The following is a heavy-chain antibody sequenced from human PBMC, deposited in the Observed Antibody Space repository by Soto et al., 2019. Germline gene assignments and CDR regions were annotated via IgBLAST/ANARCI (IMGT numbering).Heavy chain of an antibody. V-gene: IGHV6-1*01. CDR1: GDSVSSNSAA. D-gene: IGHD6-19*01. J-gene: IGHJ6*02. CDR2: TYYRSKWYN. Sequence: SQTLSLTCVISGDSVSSNSAAWNWIRQSPSRGLEWLGRTYYRSKWYNDYAVSVKSRITINPDTSKNQFSLQLNSVTPEDTAVYYCARLLFTAVAGGPGYYYCYRMYVCGQGTTVTVSS. CDR3: ARLLFTAVAGGPGYYYCYRMYV.